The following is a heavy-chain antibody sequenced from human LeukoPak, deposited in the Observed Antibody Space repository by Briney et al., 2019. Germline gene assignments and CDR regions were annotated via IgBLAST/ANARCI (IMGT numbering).Heavy chain of an antibody. J-gene: IGHJ3*02. V-gene: IGHV3-33*01. CDR2: IWYDGSNK. D-gene: IGHD1-7*01. Sequence: GRSLRLSRAASGFTFSSYGMHWVRQAPGKGLEWVAVIWYDGSNKYYADSVKGRFTISRDNSKNTLYLQMNSLRAEDTAVYYCARDVTISNWNYVGDAFDIWGQGTMVTVSS. CDR1: GFTFSSYG. CDR3: ARDVTISNWNYVGDAFDI.